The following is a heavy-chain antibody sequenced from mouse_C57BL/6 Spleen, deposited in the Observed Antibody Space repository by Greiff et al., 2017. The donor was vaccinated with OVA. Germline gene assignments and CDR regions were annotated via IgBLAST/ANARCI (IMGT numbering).Heavy chain of an antibody. D-gene: IGHD1-1*01. CDR3: VGEGPYYYGSSWGYFDV. J-gene: IGHJ1*03. V-gene: IGHV10-3*01. CDR1: GFTFNTYA. Sequence: EVKLEESGGGLVQPKGSLKLSCAASGFTFNTYAMHWVRQAPGKGLEWVARIRSKSSNYATYYADSVKDRFTISSDDSQSMLYLQMNNLKTEDTAMYDCVGEGPYYYGSSWGYFDVWGTGTTVTVSS. CDR2: IRSKSSNYAT.